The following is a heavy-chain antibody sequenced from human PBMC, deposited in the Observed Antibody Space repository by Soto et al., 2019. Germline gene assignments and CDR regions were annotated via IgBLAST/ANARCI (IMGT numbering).Heavy chain of an antibody. CDR1: GGSISSYY. Sequence: PSETLSLTCTVSGGSISSYYWSWIRQPPGKGLEWIGYIYYSGNTNYNPSLKSRVTISVDTSKNQFSLQLNSVTPEDTAVYYCAIGSSSSLAFDIWGQGTMVTVSS. V-gene: IGHV4-59*12. D-gene: IGHD6-6*01. J-gene: IGHJ3*02. CDR2: IYYSGNT. CDR3: AIGSSSSLAFDI.